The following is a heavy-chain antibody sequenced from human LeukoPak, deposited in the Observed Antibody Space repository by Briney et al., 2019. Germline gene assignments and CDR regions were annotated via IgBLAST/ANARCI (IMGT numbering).Heavy chain of an antibody. CDR2: ISGSGGST. Sequence: GGSLRLSCAASGFILRSYAMSWVRQAPGKGLEWVSAISGSGGSTYYAVSVRGRFTISRDNSKNTLYVQMNSLRVEDTAVYYCAKGSIAAHDAKTTLDYWGQGTLVTVSS. D-gene: IGHD6-13*01. CDR3: AKGSIAAHDAKTTLDY. V-gene: IGHV3-23*01. J-gene: IGHJ4*02. CDR1: GFILRSYA.